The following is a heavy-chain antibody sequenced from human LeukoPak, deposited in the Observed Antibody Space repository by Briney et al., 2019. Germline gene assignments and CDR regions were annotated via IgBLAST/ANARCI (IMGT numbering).Heavy chain of an antibody. CDR1: GGSISSSSYY. D-gene: IGHD5-12*01. J-gene: IGHJ6*02. CDR3: AARGGYEYYYYYYGMDV. Sequence: PSETLSLTCTVSGGSISSSSYYWGCIRPPPGKGLEWIWSINYSGSTYYNPSLKSRVTISVDTSKNQFSLKLSSVTAADTAVYYCAARGGYEYYYYYYGMDVWGQGTTLTVSS. CDR2: INYSGST. V-gene: IGHV4-39*01.